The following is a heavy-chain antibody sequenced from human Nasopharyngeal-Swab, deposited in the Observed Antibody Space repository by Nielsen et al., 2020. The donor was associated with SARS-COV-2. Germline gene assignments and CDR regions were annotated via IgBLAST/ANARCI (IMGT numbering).Heavy chain of an antibody. Sequence: GESLKISCAASGFTVSSNYMSWVRQAPGKGLEWVSVIYSGGSTYYADSVKGRFTISRHNSKNTLYLQMNSLRAEDTAVYYCARDSHKGTSWGQGTLVTVSS. J-gene: IGHJ4*02. CDR3: ARDSHKGTS. CDR1: GFTVSSNY. V-gene: IGHV3-53*04. D-gene: IGHD2-8*01. CDR2: IYSGGST.